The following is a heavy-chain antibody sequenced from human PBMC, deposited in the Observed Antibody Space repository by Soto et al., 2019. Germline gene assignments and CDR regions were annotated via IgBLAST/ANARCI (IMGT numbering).Heavy chain of an antibody. D-gene: IGHD3-10*01. CDR1: GGSFSGYY. CDR3: VRVPGSGQSSHFDY. J-gene: IGHJ4*02. V-gene: IGHV4-34*01. Sequence: QVQLQQWGAGLLKPSETLSLTCAVYGGSFSGYYWTWIRQPPGKGLEWIGEINHSGSTNYNPSLKSRVTISVDTSKNHFSLKLSSVTAADTAVYYCVRVPGSGQSSHFDYWGQGTLVTVSS. CDR2: INHSGST.